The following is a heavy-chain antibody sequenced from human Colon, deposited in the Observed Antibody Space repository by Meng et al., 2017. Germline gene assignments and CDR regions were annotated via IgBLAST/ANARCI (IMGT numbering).Heavy chain of an antibody. D-gene: IGHD2/OR15-2a*01. V-gene: IGHV3-74*01. Sequence: GESLKISCAAPGFTFSSYWMHWVRQAPGKGLVWVSRINRDGSRPNYADSVEGRFSISRDNAKNTLYLQMNSLRAEDTAVYYCARGGFDAYYFDFWGQGTLVTVSS. CDR2: INRDGSRP. CDR3: ARGGFDAYYFDF. CDR1: GFTFSSYW. J-gene: IGHJ4*02.